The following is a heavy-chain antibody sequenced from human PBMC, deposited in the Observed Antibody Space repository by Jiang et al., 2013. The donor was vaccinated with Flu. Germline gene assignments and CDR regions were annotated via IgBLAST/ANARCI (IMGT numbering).Heavy chain of an antibody. CDR3: TTSTASPYYFDY. J-gene: IGHJ4*02. Sequence: VQLVESGGGLVQPGGSLRLSCAASRFTFTNAWMSWVRQAPGKGLEWVGRIKSKTDGGPTDYAAPVRGRFTISRDDSKNTLSLQMNSLKTEDTAVYYCTTSTASPYYFDYWGQGTLVTVSS. V-gene: IGHV3-15*01. CDR1: RFTFTNAW. CDR2: IKSKTDGGPT. D-gene: IGHD2-2*01.